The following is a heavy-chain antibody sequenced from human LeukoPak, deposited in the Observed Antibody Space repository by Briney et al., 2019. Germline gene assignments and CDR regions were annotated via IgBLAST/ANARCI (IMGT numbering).Heavy chain of an antibody. CDR2: IQNDGNDK. CDR1: GFIFSDYG. CDR3: ARAVTWIDP. V-gene: IGHV3-30*02. Sequence: PGGSRRLSCAASGFIFSDYGMHWVRQAPGKGLEWVAFIQNDGNDKYYADSVKGRFTISKDNSKNTVDLQMNGLRAEDTAVYYCARAVTWIDPWGQGTLVIVYS. J-gene: IGHJ5*02.